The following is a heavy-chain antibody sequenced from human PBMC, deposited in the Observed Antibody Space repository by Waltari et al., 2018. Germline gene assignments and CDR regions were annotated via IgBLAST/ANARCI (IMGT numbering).Heavy chain of an antibody. V-gene: IGHV3-49*04. D-gene: IGHD4-17*01. Sequence: DVQLAESGGGLVQPGRSLRLSCTTSGFTFVDYSMNWARQAPGQGLEWVGFIRSKAYGETTDDAASVRGRFTISRDDSKCIAYLQMNSLKTEDTAIYFCARDLMYGEHPLFDRWGQGTLVTVSS. CDR2: IRSKAYGETT. CDR3: ARDLMYGEHPLFDR. J-gene: IGHJ5*02. CDR1: GFTFVDYS.